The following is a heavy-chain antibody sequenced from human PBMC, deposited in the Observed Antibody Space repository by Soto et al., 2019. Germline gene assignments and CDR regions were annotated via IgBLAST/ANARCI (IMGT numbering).Heavy chain of an antibody. J-gene: IGHJ6*02. Sequence: PGESLKISCKGSGYSFTSYWISWVRQMPGKGLEWMGRIDPSDSYTNYSPSFQGHVTISADKSISTAYLQWSSLKASDTAMYYCARPATVQDYYYGMDVWGQGTTVTVS. V-gene: IGHV5-10-1*01. CDR1: GYSFTSYW. CDR3: ARPATVQDYYYGMDV. D-gene: IGHD4-4*01. CDR2: IDPSDSYT.